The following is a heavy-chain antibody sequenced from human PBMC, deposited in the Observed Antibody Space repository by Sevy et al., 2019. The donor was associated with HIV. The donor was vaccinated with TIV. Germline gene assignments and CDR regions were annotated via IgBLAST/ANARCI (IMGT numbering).Heavy chain of an antibody. CDR3: ARATYYYDTSGPYFFDF. CDR2: ITSSGSTK. V-gene: IGHV3-48*03. J-gene: IGHJ4*02. CDR1: GFNFRDYA. Sequence: GGSLRLSCSTSGFNFRDYAIGWVRQAPGEGLEWVSYITSSGSTKHYAESVKGRFTISRDNGKNSIYLQMNSLRAEDTAVYYCARATYYYDTSGPYFFDFWGQGPLVTVSS. D-gene: IGHD3-22*01.